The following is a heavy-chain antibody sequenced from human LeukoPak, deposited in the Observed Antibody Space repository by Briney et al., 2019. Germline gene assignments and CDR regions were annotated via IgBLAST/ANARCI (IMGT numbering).Heavy chain of an antibody. CDR3: ASPRGYYDSSGYLSNWFDP. D-gene: IGHD3-22*01. V-gene: IGHV4-38-2*01. J-gene: IGHJ5*02. Sequence: SETLSLTCAVSGYSISSGYYWGWIRQPPGQGLEWIGSIYHSGSTYYNPSLKSRVTISVGTSKNQFSLKLSSVTAADTAVYYCASPRGYYDSSGYLSNWFDPWGQGTLVTVSS. CDR2: IYHSGST. CDR1: GYSISSGYY.